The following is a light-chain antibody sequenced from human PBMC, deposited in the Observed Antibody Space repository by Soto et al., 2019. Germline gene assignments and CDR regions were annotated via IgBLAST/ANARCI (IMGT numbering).Light chain of an antibody. CDR3: QQSHSTSLT. V-gene: IGKV1-39*01. J-gene: IGKJ4*01. CDR1: QSISSY. CDR2: AAS. Sequence: DIQMTQSPSSLSASVGDRVTITCRASQSISSYLNWYQQKPGKPPKFLIYAASSLQSGVPSRFSGSGSGTDFTLTISSLQPEDFATYFCQQSHSTSLTFGGGTKVEIK.